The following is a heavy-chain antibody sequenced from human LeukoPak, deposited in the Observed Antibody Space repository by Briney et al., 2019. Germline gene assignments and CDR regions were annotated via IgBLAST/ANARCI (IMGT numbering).Heavy chain of an antibody. Sequence: GGSLRLSCAVSGFSLSDYALHWVRQAPGKGLEWVSYISSSSTTIYYADSVKGRFTISRDNAKNSLYLQLNSLRAEDTAVYYCAKDSAKKYDDYWGQGTLVTVSS. CDR3: AKDSAKKYDDY. D-gene: IGHD2/OR15-2a*01. CDR1: GFSLSDYA. V-gene: IGHV3-48*01. CDR2: ISSSSTTI. J-gene: IGHJ4*02.